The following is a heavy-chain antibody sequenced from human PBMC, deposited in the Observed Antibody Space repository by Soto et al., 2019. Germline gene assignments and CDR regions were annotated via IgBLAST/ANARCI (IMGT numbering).Heavy chain of an antibody. D-gene: IGHD2-15*01. V-gene: IGHV4-59*01. Sequence: SETLSLTCTVSGGSISSYYWSWIRQPPGKGLEWIGYIYYSGSTNYNPSLKSRVTISVDTSKNQFSLKLSSVTAADTAVYYCARVGHCSGGSCSLTHYYYYYMDVWGKGTTVTVS. J-gene: IGHJ6*03. CDR3: ARVGHCSGGSCSLTHYYYYYMDV. CDR2: IYYSGST. CDR1: GGSISSYY.